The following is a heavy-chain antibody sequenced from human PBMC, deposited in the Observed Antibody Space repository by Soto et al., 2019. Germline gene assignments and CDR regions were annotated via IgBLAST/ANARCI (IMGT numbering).Heavy chain of an antibody. CDR3: AKVDTEMLTNYYYAMDV. J-gene: IGHJ6*02. Sequence: SLRLSCAASGFTFKNYAMSWVRQAPGKGLEWVSGISDSGGSTYYADSVKGRFTISRDNSRHMFYVQMNSLRAEDTAVYYCAKVDTEMLTNYYYAMDVWGQGTTVTVSS. V-gene: IGHV3-23*01. CDR1: GFTFKNYA. CDR2: ISDSGGST. D-gene: IGHD5-18*01.